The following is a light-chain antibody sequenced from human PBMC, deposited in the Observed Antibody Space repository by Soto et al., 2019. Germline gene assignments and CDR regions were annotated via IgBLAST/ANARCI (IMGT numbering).Light chain of an antibody. J-gene: IGLJ1*01. CDR3: SSYTSSSLYV. Sequence: QSVLTQPGSVSGSPGQSITISCTGTSSDVGGYNYVSWYQQLPGKAPKLMIYDVSDRPSGVSNRFSGSKSGNTASLTISGLQTEDEADYHCSSYTSSSLYVFGTGTKVTVL. CDR2: DVS. V-gene: IGLV2-14*01. CDR1: SSDVGGYNY.